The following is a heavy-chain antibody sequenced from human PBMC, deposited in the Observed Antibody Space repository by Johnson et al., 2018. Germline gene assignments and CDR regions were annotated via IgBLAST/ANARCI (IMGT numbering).Heavy chain of an antibody. CDR1: GFTFNNSW. Sequence: VQLVESGGGLVQPGGSLRLSCVASGFTFNNSWLNWVRQAPGKGLVWVSRINGGGNITNYADSMKGRFTISRYNAKNTLDLQMSSLRAEDTAVYYCARGIAADYWGQGSLVTGSS. CDR2: INGGGNIT. J-gene: IGHJ4*02. D-gene: IGHD6-13*01. CDR3: ARGIAADY. V-gene: IGHV3-74*02.